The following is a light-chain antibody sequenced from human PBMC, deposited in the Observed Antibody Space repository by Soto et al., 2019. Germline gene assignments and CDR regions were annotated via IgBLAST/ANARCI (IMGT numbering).Light chain of an antibody. Sequence: EIVLTQSPATLSLSPGERATLSCRASQSVSSYLAWYQQKPGQAPRLLIYDASNRATGIPARFSGSWSGTDFTLTISSLEPEDFAVYYCQQRSHWPPTFGGGTKVEIK. CDR2: DAS. J-gene: IGKJ4*01. CDR1: QSVSSY. CDR3: QQRSHWPPT. V-gene: IGKV3-11*01.